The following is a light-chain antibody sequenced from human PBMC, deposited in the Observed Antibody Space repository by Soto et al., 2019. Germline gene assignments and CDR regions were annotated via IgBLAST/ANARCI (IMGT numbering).Light chain of an antibody. CDR3: QHLHTWPRT. CDR1: QSVSSN. Sequence: EIVMTQSPATPSVSPGEKATLSRRASQSVSSNLAWYQQKPGQAPRLLIYGASTRATGIPARFSGSGSGTEFTLTISSLQSEDFAFYYRQHLHTWPRTFCQGTKADIK. CDR2: GAS. J-gene: IGKJ1*01. V-gene: IGKV3-15*01.